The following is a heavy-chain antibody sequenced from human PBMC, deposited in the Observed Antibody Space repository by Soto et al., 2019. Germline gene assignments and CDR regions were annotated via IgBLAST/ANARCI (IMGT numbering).Heavy chain of an antibody. V-gene: IGHV3-33*01. D-gene: IGHD6-6*01. CDR3: ERVAARRSDLYYFDY. CDR1: GFTFSSYG. CDR2: IWYDGSNK. J-gene: IGHJ4*02. Sequence: PGGSLILSCAASGFTFSSYGLHWVRQAPGKGLEWVAVIWYDGSNKYYADSVKGRFTISRDNSKNTLYLQMNSLRAEDTAVYYCERVAARRSDLYYFDYWGQGT.